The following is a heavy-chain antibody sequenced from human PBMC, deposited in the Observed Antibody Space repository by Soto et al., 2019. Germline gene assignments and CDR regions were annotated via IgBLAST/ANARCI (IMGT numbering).Heavy chain of an antibody. V-gene: IGHV1-8*01. CDR1: GYTFTSYD. J-gene: IGHJ6*02. CDR3: ARDLGMAIPAHYYYGMDV. Sequence: ASVKVSCMASGYTFTSYDINWVRQATGQGLEWMGWMNPNSGDTGYAQKFQGRVSMTRNTSISTAYMELSSLRSEDTAVYYCARDLGMAIPAHYYYGMDVWGQGTTVTVSS. CDR2: MNPNSGDT. D-gene: IGHD2-21*01.